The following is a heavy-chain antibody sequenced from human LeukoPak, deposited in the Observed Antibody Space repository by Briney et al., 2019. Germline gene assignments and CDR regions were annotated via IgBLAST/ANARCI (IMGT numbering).Heavy chain of an antibody. CDR3: ATVRDIVVGGGPYYFDY. CDR2: INPHSGDT. CDR1: GGTFSSYA. J-gene: IGHJ4*02. D-gene: IGHD2-15*01. V-gene: IGHV1-2*02. Sequence: ASVKVSCKASGGTFSSYAISWVRQAPGQGLEWMGWINPHSGDTNYAQKFQGRVTMTRDTSITTAYMELSRLKSDDTAVYYCATVRDIVVGGGPYYFDYWGQGTLVTVSA.